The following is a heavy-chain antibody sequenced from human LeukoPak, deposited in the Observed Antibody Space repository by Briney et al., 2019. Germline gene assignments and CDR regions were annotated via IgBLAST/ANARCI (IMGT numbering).Heavy chain of an antibody. J-gene: IGHJ6*02. D-gene: IGHD3-10*01. Sequence: AGSLRLSCAASGFTFSTYEMNWVRQAPGKGLEWVSYISSSSSTIYYADSVKGRFTISRDNAKNSLYLQMNSLRDEDTAVYYCARGLTMVRGVIRRFDYYYGMDVWGQGTTVTVSS. CDR2: ISSSSSTI. V-gene: IGHV3-48*02. CDR1: GFTFSTYE. CDR3: ARGLTMVRGVIRRFDYYYGMDV.